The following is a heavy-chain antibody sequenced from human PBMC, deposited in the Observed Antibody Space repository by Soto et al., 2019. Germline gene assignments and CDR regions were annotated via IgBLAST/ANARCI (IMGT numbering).Heavy chain of an antibody. CDR3: ARGHYFDSSNYYYVFYYFDY. V-gene: IGHV1-69*13. CDR2: TVPIFPTS. D-gene: IGHD3-22*01. CDR1: GGTFSNYA. Sequence: ASVKVSCKASGGTFSNYAISWVRQAPGQGLEWMGGTVPIFPTSNYAQTFQGRVTITADESTSTVYMELSSLRSEDTAVYYCARGHYFDSSNYYYVFYYFDYWGQGTPVTVSS. J-gene: IGHJ4*02.